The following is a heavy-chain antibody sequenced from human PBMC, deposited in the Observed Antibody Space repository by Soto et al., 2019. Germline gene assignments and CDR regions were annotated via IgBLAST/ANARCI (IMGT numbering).Heavy chain of an antibody. CDR3: ARNTDHRLVRGWLDP. CDR2: ISHDGSHE. Sequence: QGQLHESGGGVVHPGTSLRLSCAASGLTFSSSAMHWVRQAPGKGLEWVAMISHDGSHEYYGDSVKGRFSVSRDNSHNILHLQMNSLRIEDTAVYFSARNTDHRLVRGWLDPWGQGTLVTVSS. V-gene: IGHV3-30-3*01. D-gene: IGHD3-10*01. CDR1: GLTFSSSA. J-gene: IGHJ5*02.